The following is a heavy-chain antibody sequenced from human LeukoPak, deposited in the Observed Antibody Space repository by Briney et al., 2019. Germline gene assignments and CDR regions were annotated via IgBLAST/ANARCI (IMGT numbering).Heavy chain of an antibody. D-gene: IGHD3-3*01. Sequence: ASVKVSCKASGYTFTGYGISWVRQAPGQGLEWMGWISAYNGNTNYAQKLQGRVTMTTDTSTSTAYMELRSLRSDDTAVYYCARVQLRFLEWLLPHYYGMDVWGQGTTVTVSS. CDR2: ISAYNGNT. CDR3: ARVQLRFLEWLLPHYYGMDV. J-gene: IGHJ6*02. V-gene: IGHV1-18*01. CDR1: GYTFTGYG.